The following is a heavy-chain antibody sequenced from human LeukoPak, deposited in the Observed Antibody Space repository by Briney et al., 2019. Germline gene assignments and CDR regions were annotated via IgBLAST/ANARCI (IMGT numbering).Heavy chain of an antibody. D-gene: IGHD3-3*01. CDR2: IYSSGST. V-gene: IGHV3-53*01. CDR1: GFSVSTNY. CDR3: ARRQDDRSLGY. Sequence: GGSLRLSCAASGFSVSTNYMSWVRQAPGKGLEWVSVIYSSGSTDYADSVKGRFTISRDTSENTVYLQMNSLRADDTAVYYCARRQDDRSLGYWGQGTLVTVSS. J-gene: IGHJ4*02.